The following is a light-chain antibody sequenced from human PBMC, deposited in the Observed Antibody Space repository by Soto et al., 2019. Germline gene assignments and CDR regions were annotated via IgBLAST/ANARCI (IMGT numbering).Light chain of an antibody. CDR3: SSYTSSITPYV. V-gene: IGLV2-14*01. CDR1: SSDVGGYNY. J-gene: IGLJ1*01. CDR2: EVS. Sequence: QSVLTQPASVSGSPGQSITITSTGTSSDVGGYNYVSWYQQHPGKAPKLMIYEVSNRPSGVSNRFSGSKSGNTASLTFSGLQAEDEADYYCSSYTSSITPYVFGTGTKLTVL.